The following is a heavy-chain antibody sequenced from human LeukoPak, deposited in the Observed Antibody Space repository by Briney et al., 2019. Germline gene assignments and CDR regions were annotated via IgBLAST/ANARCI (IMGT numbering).Heavy chain of an antibody. CDR2: IYYSGSI. D-gene: IGHD4-17*01. V-gene: IGHV4-59*08. CDR3: ARRMDYGDLRDYYGMDV. Sequence: SETLSLTCTVSGGSISSYYWSWIRQPPGKGLEWIGYIYYSGSINYSPSLKSRVTISVDTSKNQFSLKLSSVTAADTAVYYCARRMDYGDLRDYYGMDVWGQGTTVTVSS. CDR1: GGSISSYY. J-gene: IGHJ6*02.